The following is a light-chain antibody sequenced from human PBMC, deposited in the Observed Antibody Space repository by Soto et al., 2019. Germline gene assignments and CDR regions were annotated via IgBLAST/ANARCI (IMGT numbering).Light chain of an antibody. Sequence: EIVLTQSPGTLSLSPGERATLSCRASQSVTSSYLDWYQQRPGQAPRLLISGASSRATGVPDRFSGSGSGTDFTLTISRLEPEDFGVYHCQQYGSSPGTFGQGTKLEIK. V-gene: IGKV3-20*01. J-gene: IGKJ2*01. CDR2: GAS. CDR3: QQYGSSPGT. CDR1: QSVTSSY.